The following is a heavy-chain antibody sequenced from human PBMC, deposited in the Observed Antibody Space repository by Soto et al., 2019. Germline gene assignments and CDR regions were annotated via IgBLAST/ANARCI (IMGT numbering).Heavy chain of an antibody. Sequence: QVQLVESGGGVVQPGRSLRLSCAASGFTFSSYAMHWVRQAPGKGLEWVAVISYDSKNIHYADAVKGRFTISRDNSKNTLYLQMTTLKPEDTAVYYCARGPVVDAAMVTNYFDYWGQGTLVTVSS. V-gene: IGHV3-30*04. D-gene: IGHD5-18*01. CDR2: ISYDSKNI. J-gene: IGHJ4*02. CDR3: ARGPVVDAAMVTNYFDY. CDR1: GFTFSSYA.